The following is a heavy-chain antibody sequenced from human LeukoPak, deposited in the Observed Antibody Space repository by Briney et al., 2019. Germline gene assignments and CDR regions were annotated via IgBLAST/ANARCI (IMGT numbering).Heavy chain of an antibody. CDR2: VSAYNGNT. V-gene: IGHV1-18*01. D-gene: IGHD3-9*01. J-gene: IGHJ4*02. Sequence: ASVKVSCKASGYKFTRYGISWVRQAPGQGLEWMGWVSAYNGNTKYAQKLQGRVTMTADTSTSTAYMELRSLRSDDTAVFYKQKAAYDILTLAPDPANDYWGQGTLVTVSS. CDR1: GYKFTRYG. CDR3: QKAAYDILTLAPDPANDY.